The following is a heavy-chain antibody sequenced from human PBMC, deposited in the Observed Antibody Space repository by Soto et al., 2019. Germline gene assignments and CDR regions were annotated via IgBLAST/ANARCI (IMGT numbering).Heavy chain of an antibody. CDR2: IYHSGST. D-gene: IGHD6-13*01. CDR3: ACVYSIGAAGTVMDY. V-gene: IGHV4-4*02. J-gene: IGHJ4*02. Sequence: QVQLQESGPGLVKPSGTLSLTGAVSGGSISSSNWWSWVRQPPGKGLEWIGEIYHSGSTNYNPSLERRATISVAKSKNQFSLKLSSVTAADTAVYYCACVYSIGAAGTVMDYWGQGTLVTVSS. CDR1: GGSISSSNW.